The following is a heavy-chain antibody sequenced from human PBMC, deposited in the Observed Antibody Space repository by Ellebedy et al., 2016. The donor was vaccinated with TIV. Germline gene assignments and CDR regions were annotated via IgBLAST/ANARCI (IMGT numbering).Heavy chain of an antibody. Sequence: GGSLRLSXAASGFTFSSYSMNWVRQAPGKGLEWVSFISSSSSYIYYAESVKGRFTISRDTAKESLYLQMNSLRAEDTAIYYCARDPLGLRFLPGDPPWGQGSLVTVSS. J-gene: IGHJ5*02. D-gene: IGHD1-14*01. CDR3: ARDPLGLRFLPGDPP. CDR1: GFTFSSYS. V-gene: IGHV3-21*04. CDR2: ISSSSSYI.